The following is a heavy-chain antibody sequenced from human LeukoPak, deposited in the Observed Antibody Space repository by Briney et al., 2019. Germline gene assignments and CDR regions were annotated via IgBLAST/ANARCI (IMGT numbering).Heavy chain of an antibody. V-gene: IGHV3-21*01. CDR3: AREWIAAAGYFDY. CDR1: GFTFSSYS. J-gene: IGHJ4*02. D-gene: IGHD6-13*01. CDR2: ISSSSSYI. Sequence: GGSLRLSCAASGFTFSSYSMNWVRQAPGKGLEWVSSISSSSSYIYYADSVKGRFTISRDNAKNSLYLRMNSLRAEDTAVYYCAREWIAAAGYFDYWGQGTLVTVSS.